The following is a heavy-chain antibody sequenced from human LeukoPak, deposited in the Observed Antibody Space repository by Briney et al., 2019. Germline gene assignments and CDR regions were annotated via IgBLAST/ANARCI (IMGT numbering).Heavy chain of an antibody. CDR1: GFSLTGDY. CDR2: INPNSGGT. V-gene: IGHV1-2*06. J-gene: IGHJ4*02. D-gene: IGHD2-21*02. CDR3: ASFSSSKCRAGGDCSNFSFDQ. Sequence: GASVKVSCKASGFSLTGDYLHWVRQAPGQGLEWMGRINPNSGGTRYAQKFQGRVTMTRDTSSSTAYMDLSGLTSDDTAVYYCASFSSSKCRAGGDCSNFSFDQWGQGTLVTVSS.